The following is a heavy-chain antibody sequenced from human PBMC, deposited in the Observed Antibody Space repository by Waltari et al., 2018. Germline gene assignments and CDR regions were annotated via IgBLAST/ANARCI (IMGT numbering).Heavy chain of an antibody. D-gene: IGHD6-19*01. CDR2: IIWDGYST. CDR3: AKGESSSWSNTYFDF. V-gene: IGHV3-43*01. Sequence: EVQLVESGGAVVPPGGSLRITCVASGFRFEVYTMPWVRQVPGKGREWISLIIWDGYSTFYGDSVKGRFTISRDNNKNSLFLQMNSLTTEDTAFYFCAKGESSSWSNTYFDFWGQGALVTVSS. CDR1: GFRFEVYT. J-gene: IGHJ4*02.